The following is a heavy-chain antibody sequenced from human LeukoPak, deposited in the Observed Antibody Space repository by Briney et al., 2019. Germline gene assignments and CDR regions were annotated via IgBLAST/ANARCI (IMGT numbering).Heavy chain of an antibody. D-gene: IGHD2-2*01. V-gene: IGHV4-31*03. Sequence: SETLSLTCTVSGGSISSGGYYWSWIRQHPGKGLEWIGYIYYSGSTYYNPSLKSRVTISVDTSKNQFSLKLSSVTAADTAVYYCARVQPAAMNYGMDVWGQGTTVTVSS. J-gene: IGHJ6*02. CDR3: ARVQPAAMNYGMDV. CDR1: GGSISSGGYY. CDR2: IYYSGST.